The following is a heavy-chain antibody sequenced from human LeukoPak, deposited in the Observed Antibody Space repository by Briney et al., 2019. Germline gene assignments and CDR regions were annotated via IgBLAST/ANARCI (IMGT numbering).Heavy chain of an antibody. J-gene: IGHJ6*03. CDR1: GGSLSSYY. CDR3: ARGYCTNGVCYTWGSNCYYMDV. Sequence: SETLSLTCTVSGGSLSSYYWSWLRQPPGKGLEWIGYIYYSGSTNYNPSLKSRVTISVDTSKNQFSLKLSSVTAADTAVYYCARGYCTNGVCYTWGSNCYYMDVWGKGTTVTVSS. CDR2: IYYSGST. D-gene: IGHD2-8*01. V-gene: IGHV4-59*01.